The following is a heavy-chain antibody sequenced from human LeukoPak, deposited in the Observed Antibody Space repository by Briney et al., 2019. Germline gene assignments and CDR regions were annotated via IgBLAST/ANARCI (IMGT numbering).Heavy chain of an antibody. Sequence: PSETLSLTCAVYGGSFSGYYWSWIRQPPGKGLEWIGEINHSGSTNYNPSLKSRVTISVDTSKNQFSLKLSSVTAADTAVYYCARGLGYYDSSGYRRYYYYYYYMDVWGKGTTVTVSS. J-gene: IGHJ6*03. D-gene: IGHD3-22*01. V-gene: IGHV4-34*01. CDR3: ARGLGYYDSSGYRRYYYYYYYMDV. CDR2: INHSGST. CDR1: GGSFSGYY.